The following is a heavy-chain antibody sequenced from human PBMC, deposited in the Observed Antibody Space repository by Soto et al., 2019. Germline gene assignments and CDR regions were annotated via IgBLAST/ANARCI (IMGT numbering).Heavy chain of an antibody. CDR3: ARGFGRLNY. D-gene: IGHD3-10*01. V-gene: IGHV3-48*03. CDR2: IDGSGTTK. Sequence: EVQLLESGGGLVQPGGSLRLSCGVSGFTFNDFEMNSVRQAPGKGLEWLAYIDGSGTTKKYADSVGGRFTISRDNPNNSLFLQTSSPRAADTAIYYCARGFGRLNYWGQGTVASVSS. CDR1: GFTFNDFE. J-gene: IGHJ4*02.